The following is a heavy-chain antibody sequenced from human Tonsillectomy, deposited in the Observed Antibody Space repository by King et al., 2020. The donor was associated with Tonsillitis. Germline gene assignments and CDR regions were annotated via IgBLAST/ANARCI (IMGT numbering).Heavy chain of an antibody. CDR1: GFIFTSYD. CDR2: ISFDGKTE. Sequence: QLVESGGGVVQPGRSLRLSCAASGFIFTSYDMHWVRQAPGKGLEWVAVISFDGKTEYDADSVKGRFTISRDNSERRLFLQMDSLTADDTAIYYCARQLPTMPGHLFSSGMDVWGQGSTVIVS. CDR3: ARQLPTMPGHLFSSGMDV. V-gene: IGHV3-30*04. J-gene: IGHJ6*02. D-gene: IGHD5-24*01.